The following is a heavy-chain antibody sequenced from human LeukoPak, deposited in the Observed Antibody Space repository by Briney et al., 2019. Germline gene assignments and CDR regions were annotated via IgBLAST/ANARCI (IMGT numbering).Heavy chain of an antibody. D-gene: IGHD1-26*01. J-gene: IGHJ6*02. V-gene: IGHV3-23*01. Sequence: GGSLRLSCAASGFTFSSYAMTWVRQAPGRGLEWVSAISVDAVSTYYARSVKGRFTISRDNSQNTVILQMKSLRAENTAVYYCAKGGLVGALDVWGQGTTVTVSS. CDR1: GFTFSSYA. CDR3: AKGGLVGALDV. CDR2: ISVDAVST.